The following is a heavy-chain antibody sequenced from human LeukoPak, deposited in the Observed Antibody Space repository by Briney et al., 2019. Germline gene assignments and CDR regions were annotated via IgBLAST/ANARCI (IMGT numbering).Heavy chain of an antibody. V-gene: IGHV3-23*01. D-gene: IGHD1-26*01. CDR3: ARGPPPQRFSGSYYKGYFDY. Sequence: PGGSLRLSCAVSGFTFSSYGMTWVRQAPGKGLEWVSAISGSGGNTYYADSVKGRFTISRDNSENTLYLQMNSLRAEDTAVYYCARGPPPQRFSGSYYKGYFDYWGQGTLVTVSS. CDR2: ISGSGGNT. J-gene: IGHJ4*02. CDR1: GFTFSSYG.